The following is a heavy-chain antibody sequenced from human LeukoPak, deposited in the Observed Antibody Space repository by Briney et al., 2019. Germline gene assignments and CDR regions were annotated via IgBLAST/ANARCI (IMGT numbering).Heavy chain of an antibody. CDR3: AKEETGSYSVGSFDY. CDR1: GFTFSSYA. V-gene: IGHV3-23*01. D-gene: IGHD1-26*01. CDR2: ISGSGGST. Sequence: GGSLRLSCAASGFTFSSYAMNWVRQAPGKGLEWVLGISGSGGSTYNADSVKGRFTISRDNSKNTLHLQMNSLRVEDTAVYYCAKEETGSYSVGSFDYWGQGTLVTVSS. J-gene: IGHJ4*02.